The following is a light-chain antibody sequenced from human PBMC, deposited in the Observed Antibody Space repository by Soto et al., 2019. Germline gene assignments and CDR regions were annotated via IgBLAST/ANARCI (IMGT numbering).Light chain of an antibody. CDR3: TSYAGSNIWV. CDR1: SSDVGAYNY. V-gene: IGLV2-8*01. CDR2: EVN. J-gene: IGLJ3*02. Sequence: QSALTQPPSASGSPGQSVTISCTGNSSDVGAYNYVSWYQQYPGKAPKLMIYEVNKRPSGVPDRFSGSKSGKTASLTVSGLQPEDEAEYHCTSYAGSNIWVFGGGTKLTVL.